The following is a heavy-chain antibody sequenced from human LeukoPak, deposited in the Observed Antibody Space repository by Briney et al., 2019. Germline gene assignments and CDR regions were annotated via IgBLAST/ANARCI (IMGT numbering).Heavy chain of an antibody. CDR3: ARGGAYNWFDP. Sequence: ASVKVSCKASGYTFTSYAMHWVRQAPGQRLEWMGWINAGNGNTKYSQEFQGRVTITRDTSASTAYMELSSLRFEDMAVYYCARGGAYNWFDPWGQGTLVTVSS. CDR2: INAGNGNT. CDR1: GYTFTSYA. J-gene: IGHJ5*02. V-gene: IGHV1-3*03.